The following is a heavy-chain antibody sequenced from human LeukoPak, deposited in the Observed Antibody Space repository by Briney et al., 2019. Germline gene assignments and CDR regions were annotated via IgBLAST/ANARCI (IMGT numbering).Heavy chain of an antibody. V-gene: IGHV1-46*01. CDR3: ARATYSSGWYDGDY. CDR1: GYTFSSYE. Sequence: EASVKVSCKASGYTFSSYEINWVRQPTGQGLEWMGIINPSGGSTSYAQKFQGRVTMTRDMSTSTVYMQLSSLRSEDTAVYYCARATYSSGWYDGDYWGQGTLVTVSS. CDR2: INPSGGST. D-gene: IGHD6-19*01. J-gene: IGHJ4*02.